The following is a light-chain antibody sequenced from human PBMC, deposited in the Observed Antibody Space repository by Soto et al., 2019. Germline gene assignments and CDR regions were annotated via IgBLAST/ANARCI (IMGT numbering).Light chain of an antibody. V-gene: IGKV1-5*03. Sequence: DIQLTQSRSTLSASVGDRVTLTCLASQTLSKWLAWYQQKPERPPKLLIYKASTLQSGVPSRFSGSGSGTEFTLTISSLQPEDFATYYCQQLNSYPRTFGQGTKVDIK. J-gene: IGKJ1*01. CDR1: QTLSKW. CDR3: QQLNSYPRT. CDR2: KAS.